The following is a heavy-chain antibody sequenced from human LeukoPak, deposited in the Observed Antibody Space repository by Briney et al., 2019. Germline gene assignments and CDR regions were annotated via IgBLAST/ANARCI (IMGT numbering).Heavy chain of an antibody. CDR2: INHDGSDT. Sequence: GGSLRLSCAASGFTFKLYWMHWVRQVPGRGPGWVSRINHDGSDTIYADSVRGRFTISRDDAKNTLYLQMNSLRAEDTAVYYCATYSSLNRREFQYWGQGTLLTVSS. V-gene: IGHV3-74*01. D-gene: IGHD3-22*01. CDR1: GFTFKLYW. CDR3: ATYSSLNRREFQY. J-gene: IGHJ1*01.